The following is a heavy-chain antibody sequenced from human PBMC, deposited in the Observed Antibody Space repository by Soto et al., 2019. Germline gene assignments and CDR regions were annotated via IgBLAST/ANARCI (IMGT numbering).Heavy chain of an antibody. J-gene: IGHJ4*02. CDR3: ARDSGYGSVDSVSHYFDY. Sequence: EVQVVESGGKLVQPGGSLRLSCVGSGFTFRYFWMSWVRQAPGGGLEWVARIKFNGIETQYADSVKGRFTISRDNADNSVYLQMNSLRDEDTAMYYCARDSGYGSVDSVSHYFDYWGQGTLVTVTS. V-gene: IGHV3-7*01. CDR2: IKFNGIET. CDR1: GFTFRYFW. D-gene: IGHD3-10*01.